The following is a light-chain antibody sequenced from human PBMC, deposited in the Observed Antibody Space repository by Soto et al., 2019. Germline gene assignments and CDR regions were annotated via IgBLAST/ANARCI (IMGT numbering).Light chain of an antibody. CDR1: SSNNGNDY. J-gene: IGLJ3*02. Sequence: QSVLTQPPSASGTPGQKVSISCSGSSSNNGNDYVYWYRQLPGTAPKLLIYRNNQRPSEVPDRFSASKSGTSASLAINGLRSEDEADYYCAAWDDSLSVVFGGGTKLTVL. CDR2: RNN. CDR3: AAWDDSLSVV. V-gene: IGLV1-47*01.